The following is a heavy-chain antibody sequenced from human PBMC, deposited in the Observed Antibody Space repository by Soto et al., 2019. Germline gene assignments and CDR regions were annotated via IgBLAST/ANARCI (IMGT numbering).Heavy chain of an antibody. CDR2: ISAYNGDT. D-gene: IGHD1-26*01. CDR1: AYTFTTYG. CDR3: ARDPGFVLAGALRGWFDP. Sequence: QVQLVQSGSEVKRPGASVKVSCKTSAYTFTTYGVNWVRQAPGQGLEWMGWISAYNGDTNYAQKLQGRVTMTTDTSTSTAYMALRSLTSDDTAMYYCARDPGFVLAGALRGWFDPWGQGKLVTVSS. V-gene: IGHV1-18*04. J-gene: IGHJ5*02.